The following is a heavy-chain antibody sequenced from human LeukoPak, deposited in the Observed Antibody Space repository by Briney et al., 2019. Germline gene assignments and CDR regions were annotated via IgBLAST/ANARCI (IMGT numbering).Heavy chain of an antibody. D-gene: IGHD2-2*01. CDR1: EFTFPMYW. CDR2: IKQDGSEK. Sequence: GGSLRLSCAASEFTFPMYWMSWVRQAPGKGLEWVADIKQDGSEKYYVDSVKGRFTISRQNAKNSLYLQMNSLRAEDTAVYYCARSRFCGSTSCYPDYWGQGTLVTVSS. CDR3: ARSRFCGSTSCYPDY. V-gene: IGHV3-7*01. J-gene: IGHJ4*02.